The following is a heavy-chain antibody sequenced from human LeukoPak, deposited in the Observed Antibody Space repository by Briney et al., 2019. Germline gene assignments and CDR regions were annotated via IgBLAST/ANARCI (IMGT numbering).Heavy chain of an antibody. CDR3: TRVGYCSSTTCYTGDGFDY. J-gene: IGHJ4*02. CDR2: IKQDGSEK. V-gene: IGHV3-7*01. Sequence: GSLSLSYAASGFPFSSYWMSWVRPAPGKGVGWGAIIKQDGSEKYYVDSVKGRFTISRDNAKNSLYLQMNSLRAEDTAVYYCTRVGYCSSTTCYTGDGFDYWGQGTLVTVSS. CDR1: GFPFSSYW. D-gene: IGHD2-2*02.